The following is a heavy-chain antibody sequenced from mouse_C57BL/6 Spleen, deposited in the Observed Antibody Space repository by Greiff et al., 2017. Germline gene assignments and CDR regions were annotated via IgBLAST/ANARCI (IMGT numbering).Heavy chain of an antibody. CDR3: ARDYYGSSWWYFDV. J-gene: IGHJ1*03. Sequence: QVQLQQPGAELVKPGASVKLSCTASGYTFTSYWMHWVKQRPGQGLEWIGMIHPNSGSTNYNEKFKSKATLTVDKSSSTAYMQLSSLTSEDSAVYYCARDYYGSSWWYFDVWGTGTTVTVSS. CDR2: IHPNSGST. D-gene: IGHD1-1*01. CDR1: GYTFTSYW. V-gene: IGHV1-64*01.